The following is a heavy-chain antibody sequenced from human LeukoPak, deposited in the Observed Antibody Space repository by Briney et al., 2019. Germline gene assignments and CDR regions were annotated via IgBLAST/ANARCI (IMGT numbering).Heavy chain of an antibody. J-gene: IGHJ6*02. CDR3: ARVVLVYYYYYAMDV. CDR2: IYYSGSS. Sequence: PSETLSLTFTVSGRSIISSSYDSGWIRQPPEKGLEWIGYIYYSGSSNYNPSLKSGVTISVGTSKNQFSLKLRSVTAAHEAIFYCARVVLVYYYYYAMDVGGQGTTVTVSS. V-gene: IGHV4-61*05. CDR1: GRSIISSSYD. D-gene: IGHD3-22*01.